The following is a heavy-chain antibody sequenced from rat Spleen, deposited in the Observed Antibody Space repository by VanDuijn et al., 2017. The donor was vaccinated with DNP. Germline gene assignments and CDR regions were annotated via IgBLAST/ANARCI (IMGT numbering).Heavy chain of an antibody. CDR2: ISYEGSST. CDR1: GFTFSDYY. D-gene: IGHD4-1*01. V-gene: IGHV5-22*01. Sequence: EVQLVESGGGLVQPGRSLKLSCAASGFTFSDYYMAWVRQAPKKGLEWVASISYEGSSTYYGDSVKGRFTISRDNAKSTLYLQMNSLRSEDTATYYCARQGAFPGFFDYWGQGVMVTVSS. J-gene: IGHJ2*01. CDR3: ARQGAFPGFFDY.